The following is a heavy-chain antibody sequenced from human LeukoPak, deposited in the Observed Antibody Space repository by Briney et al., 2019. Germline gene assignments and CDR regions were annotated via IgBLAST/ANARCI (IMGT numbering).Heavy chain of an antibody. D-gene: IGHD6-13*01. J-gene: IGHJ4*02. V-gene: IGHV4-34*01. Sequence: PSETLSLTCAVYGGSFSGYYWSWIRQPPGKGLEWIGEINHSGSTNYNPSLKSRVTISVDTSKNQFSLKLSSVTAADTAVYYCAGGRQLVRGKFDYWGQGTLVTVSS. CDR1: GGSFSGYY. CDR3: AGGRQLVRGKFDY. CDR2: INHSGST.